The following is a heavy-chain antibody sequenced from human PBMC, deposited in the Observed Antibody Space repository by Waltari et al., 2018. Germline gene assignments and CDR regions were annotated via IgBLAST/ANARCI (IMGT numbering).Heavy chain of an antibody. Sequence: QVQLQESGPGLVKPSETLSLTCTVSGYSISSGYYWGWIRQPPGKGLWWIGRFYHSGRTYCNPFLMSRVNISVDTSKTQFSLKLSSVTAADTAVYYCARDGSTIYYYYYMDVWGKGTTVTVSS. CDR3: ARDGSTIYYYYYMDV. D-gene: IGHD2-2*01. J-gene: IGHJ6*03. V-gene: IGHV4-38-2*02. CDR2: FYHSGRT. CDR1: GYSISSGYY.